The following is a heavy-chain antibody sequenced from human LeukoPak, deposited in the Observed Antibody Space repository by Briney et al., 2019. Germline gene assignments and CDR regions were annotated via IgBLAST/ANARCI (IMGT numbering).Heavy chain of an antibody. D-gene: IGHD5-24*01. CDR1: GFTFIAYG. Sequence: PGGCLRLSCAVSGFTFIAYGIDWGRQAPGKGRGWGAVISYDGSYQAYADSVKGRFTVFRDSSKNTLYLQSNSLRPEDTGLYYCARARRRDGYNYKDYWGQGTQVSVSS. CDR2: ISYDGSYQ. V-gene: IGHV3-30*19. CDR3: ARARRRDGYNYKDY. J-gene: IGHJ4*02.